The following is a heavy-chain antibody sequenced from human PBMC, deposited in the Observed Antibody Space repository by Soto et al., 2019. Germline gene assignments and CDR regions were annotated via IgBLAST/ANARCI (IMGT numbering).Heavy chain of an antibody. D-gene: IGHD3-9*01. CDR2: IIPHFGPA. CDR3: ARGALLDWHNYFSLYV. CDR1: GDSFNNDG. J-gene: IGHJ6*01. V-gene: IGHV1-69*06. Sequence: QVQLLQSGAEVKKPGSSAKVSCKSSGDSFNNDGVNWVRQAPGQGLEWVGGIIPHFGPAKYPQKFQGSATTTADTLTKTVLLELLSLMSDDTAIYYCARGALLDWHNYFSLYVWGQGTSVSVSS.